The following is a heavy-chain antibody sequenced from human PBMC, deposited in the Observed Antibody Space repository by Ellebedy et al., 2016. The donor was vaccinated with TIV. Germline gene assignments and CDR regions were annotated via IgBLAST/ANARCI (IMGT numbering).Heavy chain of an antibody. CDR1: GGSISSGDYY. Sequence: SETLSLTXTVSGGSISSGDYYWSWIRQPPGKGLEWIGYIYYSGSTYYNPSLKSRVTISVDTSKNQFSLKLSSVTAADTAVYYCARGIGYSGYDYYDYWGQGTLVTVSS. D-gene: IGHD5-12*01. CDR2: IYYSGST. CDR3: ARGIGYSGYDYYDY. V-gene: IGHV4-30-4*01. J-gene: IGHJ4*02.